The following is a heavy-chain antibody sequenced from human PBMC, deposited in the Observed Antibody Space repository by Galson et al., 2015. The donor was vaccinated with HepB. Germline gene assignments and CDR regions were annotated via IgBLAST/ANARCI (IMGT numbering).Heavy chain of an antibody. Sequence: SVKVSCKVSGYTLTELSMHWVRQAPGKGLEWMGGFDFEEGETIYAQRFQGRVTMTEDTSTDTAYMELSSLRSEDTAVYYCATSYGQTVGDGNYYQYGMDVWGQGTTVTVSS. CDR3: ATSYGQTVGDGNYYQYGMDV. D-gene: IGHD5-18*01. CDR2: FDFEEGET. CDR1: GYTLTELS. J-gene: IGHJ6*02. V-gene: IGHV1-24*01.